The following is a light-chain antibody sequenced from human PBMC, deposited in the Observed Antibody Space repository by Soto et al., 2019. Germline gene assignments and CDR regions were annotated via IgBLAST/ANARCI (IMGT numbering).Light chain of an antibody. CDR2: EVS. V-gene: IGLV2-23*02. J-gene: IGLJ1*01. CDR1: SSDVGNYNL. Sequence: QSVLTQPASVSGSPGQSITISCTGTSSDVGNYNLVTWCQQHPGKAPKLMIYEVSKRPSRVSNRFSGSKSGNTASLTISGLQAEDEADYYCCSYAGSSTCVFGTGTKVTV. CDR3: CSYAGSSTCV.